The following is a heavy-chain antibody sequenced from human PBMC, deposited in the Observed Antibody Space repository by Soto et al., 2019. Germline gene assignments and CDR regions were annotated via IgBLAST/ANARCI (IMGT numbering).Heavy chain of an antibody. CDR2: IDWDDDK. CDR1: GFSLSTSGMC. Sequence: ESGPTLVNPTQTLTLTCTFSGFSLSTSGMCVSWIRQPPGKALEWLARIDWDDDKYYSTSLKTRLTISKDTSKNQVVLTMTNMDPVDTATYYCARTIIVVVPAATYYYYYYMDVWGKGTTVTVSS. J-gene: IGHJ6*03. D-gene: IGHD2-2*01. CDR3: ARTIIVVVPAATYYYYYYMDV. V-gene: IGHV2-70*11.